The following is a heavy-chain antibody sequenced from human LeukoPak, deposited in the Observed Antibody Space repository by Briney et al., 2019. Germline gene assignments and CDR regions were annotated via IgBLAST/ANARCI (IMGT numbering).Heavy chain of an antibody. CDR2: INHSGST. CDR3: ARCGSVDTDISFDY. J-gene: IGHJ4*02. D-gene: IGHD5-18*01. Sequence: SETLSLTCAVYGGSFSGYYWSWIRQPPGKGLEWIGEINHSGSTNYNPSLKSRVTISVDTSKNQFSLKLSSVTAADTAVYYCARCGSVDTDISFDYWGQGTLVTVSS. CDR1: GGSFSGYY. V-gene: IGHV4-34*01.